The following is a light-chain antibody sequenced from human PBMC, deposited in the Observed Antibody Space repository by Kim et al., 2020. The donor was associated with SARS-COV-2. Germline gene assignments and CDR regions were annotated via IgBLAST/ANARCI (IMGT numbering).Light chain of an antibody. CDR3: QQHNKWFALS. J-gene: IGKJ4*01. V-gene: IGKV3-15*01. CDR2: DAY. Sequence: SPGERATLSGRASQRVSSNIAWYQQKPGQAPRLLIYDAYNRATGVPARFSGSGFGTEFTLTISSLQSEDSAVYHCQQHNKWFALSFGGGTKVDIK. CDR1: QRVSSN.